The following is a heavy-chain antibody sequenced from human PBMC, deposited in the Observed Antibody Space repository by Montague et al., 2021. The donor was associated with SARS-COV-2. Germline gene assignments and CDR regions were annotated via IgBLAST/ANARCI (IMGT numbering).Heavy chain of an antibody. CDR2: ISSSGSTI. CDR1: GFTFSSYE. D-gene: IGHD3-9*01. Sequence: SLRLSCAASGFTFSSYEMNWVRQAPGKGLEWVSYISSSGSTIYYADSVKGRFTISRDNAKNSLYLQMNSLRAEDTAVYYCARDGVYDILTGYWTDWGQGTLVTVSS. J-gene: IGHJ4*02. CDR3: ARDGVYDILTGYWTD. V-gene: IGHV3-48*03.